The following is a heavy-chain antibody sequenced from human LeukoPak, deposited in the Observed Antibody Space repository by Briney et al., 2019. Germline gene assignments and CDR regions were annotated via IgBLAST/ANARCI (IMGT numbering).Heavy chain of an antibody. CDR1: GGSISSVGYY. V-gene: IGHV4-31*03. CDR2: IYHSGGT. Sequence: PSQTLSLTCTVFGGSISSVGYYWSWIRQHPGKGLEWIGYIYHSGGTYYNPSLRSRVSISLDTSKNQFSLKLTSVTAADTAVYYCARRVVRGGLDYWGQGTLVTVSS. J-gene: IGHJ4*02. D-gene: IGHD3-10*01. CDR3: ARRVVRGGLDY.